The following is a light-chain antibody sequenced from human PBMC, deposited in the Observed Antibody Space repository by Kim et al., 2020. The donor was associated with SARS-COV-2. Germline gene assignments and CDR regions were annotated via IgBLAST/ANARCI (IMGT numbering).Light chain of an antibody. V-gene: IGKV3-20*01. J-gene: IGKJ1*01. CDR3: QQYGGSSSWT. Sequence: PGERANTTSRTGQTTSSSYLAWYQQKPARAPTLLIYGASSRATGIPERFSGAGWGADFSLTISRLVHEDVAVYYCQQYGGSSSWTFGQGTKVDIK. CDR1: QTTSSSY. CDR2: GAS.